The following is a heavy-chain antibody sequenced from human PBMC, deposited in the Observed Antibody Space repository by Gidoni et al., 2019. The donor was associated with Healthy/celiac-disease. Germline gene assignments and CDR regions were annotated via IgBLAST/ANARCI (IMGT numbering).Heavy chain of an antibody. CDR1: GFTFSSYI. J-gene: IGHJ6*02. D-gene: IGHD3-22*01. V-gene: IGHV3-21*01. CDR2: ISSSSRYI. Sequence: EVQLVESGGGLVKPGGSLRLSCAASGFTFSSYIMNWVRQAPGKGLEWVSSISSSSRYIYYADSVKGQFPISRDNAKNSLYLQMNSLRAKDTAVYYCASDYYDSSGYYLVDYGMDVWGQGTTVTVSS. CDR3: ASDYYDSSGYYLVDYGMDV.